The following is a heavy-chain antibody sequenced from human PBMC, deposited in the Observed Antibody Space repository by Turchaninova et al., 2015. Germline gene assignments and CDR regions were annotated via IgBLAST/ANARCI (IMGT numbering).Heavy chain of an antibody. V-gene: IGHV7-4-1*02. J-gene: IGHJ4*02. CDR1: AYTLADYT. CDR3: ALLYGSGQSIRFDS. D-gene: IGHD3-10*01. Sequence: QVLLVPPGADLENAGSTVSFSSKNSAYTLADYTINWVRQAPGQGLAWMGWINTITGNPTYAQGFRGRFVFSLDTSASTAYLQISGLKDEDTAVYYCALLYGSGQSIRFDSWGQGTLVTVSS. CDR2: INTITGNP.